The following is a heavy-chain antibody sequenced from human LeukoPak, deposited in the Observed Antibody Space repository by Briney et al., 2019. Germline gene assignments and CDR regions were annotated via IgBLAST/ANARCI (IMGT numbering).Heavy chain of an antibody. V-gene: IGHV3-7*01. CDR1: GFIFSNYW. D-gene: IGHD3-10*01. CDR2: IKQDGSEK. CDR3: ARVGSYGMDV. J-gene: IGHJ6*02. Sequence: PGGSLRLSCAASGFIFSNYWMSWVRQAPGKGLEWVANIKQDGSEKYYVDSVKGRFTISRDNAKNSLYVQMNDLRAEDTAVYYCARVGSYGMDVWGQGTTVTVSS.